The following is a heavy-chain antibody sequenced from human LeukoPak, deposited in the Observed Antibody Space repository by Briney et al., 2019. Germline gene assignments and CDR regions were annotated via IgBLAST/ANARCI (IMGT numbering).Heavy chain of an antibody. CDR1: GFTFSSYA. J-gene: IGHJ4*02. V-gene: IGHV3-30-3*01. CDR2: ISYDGSNK. D-gene: IGHD3-22*01. Sequence: GGSLRLSCAASGFTFSSYAMHWVRQAPRKGLEWVAVISYDGSNKYYADSVKGRFTISRDNSKNTLYLQMNSLRAEDTAVYYCARGSNYYDSSYFDYWGQGTLVTVSS. CDR3: ARGSNYYDSSYFDY.